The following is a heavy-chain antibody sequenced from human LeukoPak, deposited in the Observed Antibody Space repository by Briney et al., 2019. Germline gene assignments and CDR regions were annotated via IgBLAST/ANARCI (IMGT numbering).Heavy chain of an antibody. CDR3: ARGSITVVPAFDI. Sequence: PSETLSLTCTLSGGSISTYYWSWIRQPPGKGLEWIGYIYYSGSSSYNPPLKSRGTISVDTSKNQFSLKLSSVTAADTAVYYCARGSITVVPAFDIWGQGTMVTVSS. V-gene: IGHV4-59*12. J-gene: IGHJ3*02. CDR1: GGSISTYY. D-gene: IGHD3-3*01. CDR2: IYYSGSS.